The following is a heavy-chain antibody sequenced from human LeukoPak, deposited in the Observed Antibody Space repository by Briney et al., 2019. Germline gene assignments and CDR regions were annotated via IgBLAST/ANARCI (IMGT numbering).Heavy chain of an antibody. CDR1: GFTFSGNW. Sequence: PGGSLRLSCEASGFTFSGNWMSWVRQAPGKGLEWVASINPDGSQKLYVDSVKGRFTISRDNTKSSLYLQMNSLGAEDTAMYYRAKLLGTATTYDSWGQGARVTVSS. V-gene: IGHV3-7*01. D-gene: IGHD5-24*01. CDR2: INPDGSQK. CDR3: AKLLGTATTYDS. J-gene: IGHJ4*02.